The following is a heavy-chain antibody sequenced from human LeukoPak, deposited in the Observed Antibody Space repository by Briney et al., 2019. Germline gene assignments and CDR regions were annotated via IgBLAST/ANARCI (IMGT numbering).Heavy chain of an antibody. CDR1: GFTFSSYS. CDR3: ARDPRFYDFWSGYCDY. Sequence: GGSLRLSCAASGFTFSSYSMNWVRQAPGKGLEWVSSISSSSSYIYYADSVKGRFTISRDNAKNSLYLQMNSLRAEDTAVYYCARDPRFYDFWSGYCDYWGQGTLVTVSS. J-gene: IGHJ4*02. CDR2: ISSSSSYI. V-gene: IGHV3-21*01. D-gene: IGHD3-3*01.